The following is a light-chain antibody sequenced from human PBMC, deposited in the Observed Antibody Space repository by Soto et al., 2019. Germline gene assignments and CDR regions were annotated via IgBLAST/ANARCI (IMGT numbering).Light chain of an antibody. CDR2: KAS. CDR1: QSISVW. Sequence: DIQMTQSPSTLSASLGDIVTITCRASQSISVWLAWYQQIAGKAPNLLIYKASRLESGVPSRFSGSGSETEFTLTISGLQPGDSATYYCQQYNSYSPTFGQGTKVDIK. V-gene: IGKV1-5*03. J-gene: IGKJ1*01. CDR3: QQYNSYSPT.